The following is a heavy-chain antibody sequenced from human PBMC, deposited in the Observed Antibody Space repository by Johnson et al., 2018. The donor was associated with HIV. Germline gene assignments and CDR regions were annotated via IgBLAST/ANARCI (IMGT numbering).Heavy chain of an antibody. CDR2: IGTTGDT. CDR3: AKERRAPRAFDI. V-gene: IGHV3-13*01. CDR1: GFIFSNYD. J-gene: IGHJ3*02. D-gene: IGHD1-26*01. Sequence: VQLVESGGGLVQPGGSLRLSCAASGFIFSNYDMHWVRQAAGKRLEWVSGIGTTGDTYYLDSAKGRFTISRDNSKSTFFLQMNSLTPEDTGVYYCAKERRAPRAFDIWGQGTIVTVSS.